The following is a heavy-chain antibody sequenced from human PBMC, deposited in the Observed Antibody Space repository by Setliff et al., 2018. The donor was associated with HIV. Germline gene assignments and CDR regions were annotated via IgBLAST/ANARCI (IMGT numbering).Heavy chain of an antibody. J-gene: IGHJ4*02. D-gene: IGHD2-8*02. Sequence: SETLSLTCTVSGGSIYGYYWDWIRQPPGKEMEFIGYIYTSGTTEYNPSLDSRVTISVDTSRDQFSLNLRSVTAADTALYFCARLIHTGLLYFDYWGLGMLVTVSS. CDR1: GGSIYGYY. CDR3: ARLIHTGLLYFDY. CDR2: IYTSGTT. V-gene: IGHV4-4*09.